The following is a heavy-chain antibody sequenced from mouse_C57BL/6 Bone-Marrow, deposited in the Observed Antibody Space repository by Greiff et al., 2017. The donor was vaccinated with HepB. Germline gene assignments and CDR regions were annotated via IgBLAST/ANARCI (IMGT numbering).Heavy chain of an antibody. D-gene: IGHD1-1*01. Sequence: EVKLLESGAELVRPGASVKLSCTASGFNIKDYYMHWVKQRPEQGLEWIGRIDPEDGDTEYAPKFQGKATMTADTSSNTAYLQLSSLTSEDTAVYYCFYYGSSYGYFDVWGTGTTVTVSS. J-gene: IGHJ1*03. V-gene: IGHV14-1*01. CDR2: IDPEDGDT. CDR3: FYYGSSYGYFDV. CDR1: GFNIKDYY.